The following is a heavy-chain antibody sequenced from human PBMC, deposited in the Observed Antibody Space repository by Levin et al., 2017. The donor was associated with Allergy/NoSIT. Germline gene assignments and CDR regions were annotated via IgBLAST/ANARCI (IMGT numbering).Heavy chain of an antibody. D-gene: IGHD2-21*02. CDR3: ATQRGIVVVTGG. Sequence: GGSLRLSCAASGFTFSSYAMSWVRQAPGKGLEWVSAISGSGGSTYYADSVKGRFTISRDNSKNTLYLQMNSLRAEDTAVYYCATQRGIVVVTGGWGQGTLVTVSS. J-gene: IGHJ4*02. V-gene: IGHV3-23*01. CDR2: ISGSGGST. CDR1: GFTFSSYA.